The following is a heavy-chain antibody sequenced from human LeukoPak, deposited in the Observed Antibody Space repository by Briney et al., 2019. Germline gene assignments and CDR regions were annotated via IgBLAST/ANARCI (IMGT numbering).Heavy chain of an antibody. Sequence: PGGSLRLSCAASGFTFSSNMMHWVRQAPGKGLVWVSRIKGDGSSTSYADSVKGRFTISRDNAKNTLFLQMNSLRAEDTAVYYCVRDGVGAPPFDYWGQGALVTVSS. CDR2: IKGDGSST. D-gene: IGHD1-26*01. CDR1: GFTFSSNM. J-gene: IGHJ4*02. CDR3: VRDGVGAPPFDY. V-gene: IGHV3-74*01.